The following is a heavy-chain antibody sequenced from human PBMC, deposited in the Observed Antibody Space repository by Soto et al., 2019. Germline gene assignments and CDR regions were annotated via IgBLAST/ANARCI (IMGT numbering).Heavy chain of an antibody. CDR1: GGSVRGYF. D-gene: IGHD3-3*01. J-gene: IGHJ6*02. V-gene: IGHV4-34*01. CDR3: ARARFDSWSHIYYGLDV. Sequence: SETLSLPCAVYGGSVRGYFWTWLRQPPGEGLEWIGEINHSGSTDYNPALKSRVTMSVDTSKNQFSLRVTSVTAADTAVYYCARARFDSWSHIYYGLDVWGQGTTVTVSS. CDR2: INHSGST.